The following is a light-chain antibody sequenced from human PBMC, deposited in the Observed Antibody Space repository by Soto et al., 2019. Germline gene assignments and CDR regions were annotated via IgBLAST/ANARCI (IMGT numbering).Light chain of an antibody. J-gene: IGKJ5*01. CDR2: LGS. CDR3: MQALQSLT. CDR1: QSLLYNNTFNY. V-gene: IGKV2-28*01. Sequence: EIVMTQSPLTLPVTPGEPASMSCRSSQSLLYNNTFNYLDWYLQKPGQSPHLLIYLGSNRGSGVPDRFSGSGSGTDFSLKISRVEAEDVGTYYCMQALQSLTFGQGTRLEIK.